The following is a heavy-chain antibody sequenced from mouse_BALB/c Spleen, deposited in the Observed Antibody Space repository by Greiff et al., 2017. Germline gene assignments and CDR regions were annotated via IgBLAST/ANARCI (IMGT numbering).Heavy chain of an antibody. D-gene: IGHD1-2*01. CDR1: GFSLTSYG. J-gene: IGHJ4*01. V-gene: IGHV2-6-2*01. Sequence: VQLQESGPDLVAPSQSLSITCTVSGFSLTSYGVHWVRQPPGKGLEWLVVIWSDGSTTYNSALKSRLSISKDNSKCQVFLKMNSLQTDDTAMYYCARLGTTAYAMDYWGQGTSVTVSS. CDR3: ARLGTTAYAMDY. CDR2: IWSDGST.